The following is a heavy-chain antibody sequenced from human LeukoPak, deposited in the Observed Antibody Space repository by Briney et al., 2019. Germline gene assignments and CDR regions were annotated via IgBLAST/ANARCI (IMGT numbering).Heavy chain of an antibody. D-gene: IGHD6-13*01. CDR2: ISAYNGNT. CDR3: ASLGDYSSSWYVENWFDP. V-gene: IGHV1-18*01. Sequence: GASVKVSCKASGYTFTSYGISWVRQAPGQGLEWMGWISAYNGNTNYAQKLQGRVTITRDTSASTAYMELSSLRSEDTAVYYCASLGDYSSSWYVENWFDPWGQGTLVTVSS. J-gene: IGHJ5*02. CDR1: GYTFTSYG.